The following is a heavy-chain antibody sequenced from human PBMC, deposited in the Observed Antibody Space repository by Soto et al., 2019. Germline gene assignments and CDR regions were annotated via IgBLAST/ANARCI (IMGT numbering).Heavy chain of an antibody. J-gene: IGHJ6*02. Sequence: QVQLVQSGAEVKKPGASVKVSCKASGYTFTSYAMHWVRQAPGQRLEWMGWINAGNGNTKYSQKFQGRVTITRDTSASTAYMELSSLRSEDTAVYYCARDPGVTTVTIWARRQDYYYYGMDVWGQGTTVTVSS. CDR2: INAGNGNT. D-gene: IGHD4-17*01. CDR1: GYTFTSYA. V-gene: IGHV1-3*01. CDR3: ARDPGVTTVTIWARRQDYYYYGMDV.